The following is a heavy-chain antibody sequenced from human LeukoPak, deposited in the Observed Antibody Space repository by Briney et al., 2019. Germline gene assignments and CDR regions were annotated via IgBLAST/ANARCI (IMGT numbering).Heavy chain of an antibody. Sequence: GASVKVSCKASGYTFTSYYMHWVRQAPGQGLEWMGIINPSSGSTSYAQKFQGRVTMTRDTSTSTVYMELSSLRSEDTAVYYCARDGNSGYDFGYWGQGTLVTVSS. CDR1: GYTFTSYY. J-gene: IGHJ4*02. D-gene: IGHD5-12*01. CDR2: INPSSGST. CDR3: ARDGNSGYDFGY. V-gene: IGHV1-46*01.